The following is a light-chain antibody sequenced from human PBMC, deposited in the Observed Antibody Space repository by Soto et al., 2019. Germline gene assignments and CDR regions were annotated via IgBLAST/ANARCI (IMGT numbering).Light chain of an antibody. J-gene: IGKJ5*01. Sequence: DVQMTQSPSSLSASVGDRVTITCQASQDISNYLNWYQQKPGKAPKLLIYDASNWETGVPSRFSGSGGGTDFTFTISSLQPEDIATYYCQQYDNLLITFGQGTRLEIK. CDR1: QDISNY. CDR3: QQYDNLLIT. CDR2: DAS. V-gene: IGKV1-33*01.